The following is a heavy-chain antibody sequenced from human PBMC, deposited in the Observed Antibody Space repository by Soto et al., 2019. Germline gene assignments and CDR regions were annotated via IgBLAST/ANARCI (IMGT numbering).Heavy chain of an antibody. D-gene: IGHD6-13*01. CDR3: ARDKSKSGIPEAGTSLGFY. CDR2: VWYDGSNK. Sequence: QVQLVESGGGVVQTGRSLRLSCAASGFTFSSYGMHWVRQAPGKGLEWVAVVWYDGSNKYYADSVKGRFTISRDNSKNTLYLQMNSLRAEDTAVYYCARDKSKSGIPEAGTSLGFYWGQGTLVTVSS. J-gene: IGHJ4*02. V-gene: IGHV3-33*01. CDR1: GFTFSSYG.